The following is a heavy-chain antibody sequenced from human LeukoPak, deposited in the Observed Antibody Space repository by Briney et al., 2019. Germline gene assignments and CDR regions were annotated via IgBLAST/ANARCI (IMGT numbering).Heavy chain of an antibody. CDR1: GGSISSGGYS. J-gene: IGHJ2*01. CDR2: IFYSGST. CDR3: ARGPQLNYGGNSRWYFDL. Sequence: PSETLSLTCAVSGGSISSGGYSWSWIRQPPGKGLEWIGYIFYSGSTYYNPSLKSRVTISVDTSKNQFSLKLSSVTAADTAVYYCARGPQLNYGGNSRWYFDLWGRGTLVTVSS. V-gene: IGHV4-30-4*07. D-gene: IGHD4-23*01.